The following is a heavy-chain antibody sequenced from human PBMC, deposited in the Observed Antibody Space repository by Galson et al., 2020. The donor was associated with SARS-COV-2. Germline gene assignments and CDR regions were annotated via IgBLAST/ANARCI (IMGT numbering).Heavy chain of an antibody. CDR2: ISGSGGST. CDR3: AKGPPPTYYDFWSGYWRDPNYYYYYYMDV. V-gene: IGHV3-23*01. CDR1: GFTFSSYA. Sequence: GESLKISCAASGFTFSSYAMSWVRQAPGKGLEWVSAISGSGGSTYYADSVKGRFTISRDNSKNTLYLQMNSLRAEDTAVYYCAKGPPPTYYDFWSGYWRDPNYYYYYYMDVWGKGTTVTVSS. D-gene: IGHD3-3*01. J-gene: IGHJ6*03.